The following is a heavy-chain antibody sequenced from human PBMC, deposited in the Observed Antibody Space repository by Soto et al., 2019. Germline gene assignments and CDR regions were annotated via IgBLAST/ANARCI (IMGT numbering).Heavy chain of an antibody. D-gene: IGHD3-16*01. CDR1: GFTFSSYG. CDR3: ASSRRGGYFDY. V-gene: IGHV3-33*01. J-gene: IGHJ4*02. Sequence: QVQLVESGGGVVQPGRSLRLSCAASGFTFSSYGMQWVRQAPGKGLEWVAVIWYDGSNKYYADSVKGRFTISRDNSKNTLYLQMNSLRAEDTAVYYCASSRRGGYFDYWGQGTLVTVSS. CDR2: IWYDGSNK.